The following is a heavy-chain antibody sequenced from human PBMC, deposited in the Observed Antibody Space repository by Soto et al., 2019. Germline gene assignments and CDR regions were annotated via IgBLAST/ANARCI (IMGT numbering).Heavy chain of an antibody. Sequence: QVQLQESGPGLVKPSETLSLTCTVSGGSISSYYWSWIRQPPAKGLEWIGYSYYSGSTNYHPSPKSRVTISVDTSKIQFSLKLSSVTAADTAVYYCAGDAGDSGYDGGFDYWGQGTLVTVSS. V-gene: IGHV4-59*01. D-gene: IGHD5-12*01. CDR1: GGSISSYY. J-gene: IGHJ4*02. CDR2: SYYSGST. CDR3: AGDAGDSGYDGGFDY.